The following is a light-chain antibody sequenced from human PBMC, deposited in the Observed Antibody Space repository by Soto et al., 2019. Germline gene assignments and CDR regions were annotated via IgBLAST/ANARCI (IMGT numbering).Light chain of an antibody. CDR2: EVS. J-gene: IGLJ3*02. CDR3: SSYAGSNIWV. Sequence: QSALTQPPSASGSPGQSVTISCTGTSSDVGAYNYVSWYQQYPGKAPKLMIYEVSKRPSGVPDRFSGSKSGKTASLTVSGLQAEDEADYYCSSYAGSNIWVFGGGTTLTVL. V-gene: IGLV2-8*01. CDR1: SSDVGAYNY.